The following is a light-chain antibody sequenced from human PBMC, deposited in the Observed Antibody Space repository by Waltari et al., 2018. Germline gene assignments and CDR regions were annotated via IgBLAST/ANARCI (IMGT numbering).Light chain of an antibody. Sequence: QSALTQPRSVSGSPGQSVTISCSGTSSDIGNYNFVSWYQQHPGNAPKLLLYDVVKRPSGVPVRFSGSKSGNTASLTISGLQTEDEGDYYCCSYAGSYTFVFGGGTQLTVL. V-gene: IGLV2-11*01. J-gene: IGLJ7*01. CDR3: CSYAGSYTFV. CDR2: DVV. CDR1: SSDIGNYNF.